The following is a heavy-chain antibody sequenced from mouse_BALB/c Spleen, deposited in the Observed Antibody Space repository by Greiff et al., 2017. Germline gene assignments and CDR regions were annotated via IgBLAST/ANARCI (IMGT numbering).Heavy chain of an antibody. CDR3: ARQDRRLRYFDY. J-gene: IGHJ2*01. V-gene: IGHV5-6*01. D-gene: IGHD1-2*01. CDR1: GFTFSSYG. Sequence: EVQVLESGGGLVKPGGSLKLSCAASGFTFSSYGMSWVRQTPDKRLEWVATISSGGSYTYYPDSVKGRFTISRDNATNTPYLQLSSLKSEDTAVYYCARQDRRLRYFDYWGQGTTLTVSS. CDR2: ISSGGSYT.